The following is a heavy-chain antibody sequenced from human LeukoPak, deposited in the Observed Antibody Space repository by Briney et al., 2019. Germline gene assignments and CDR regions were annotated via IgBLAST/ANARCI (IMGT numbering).Heavy chain of an antibody. CDR1: GGSISSSSYY. Sequence: SETLSVTCTVSGGSISSSSYYWSWIRQPPGRCLEWIGSIYYSGSTYYNPSLKSPVTISVEASKNLFSLMLSSVTAADTAVYYCALLYCGGDCYPDYWGQGTLVTVSS. D-gene: IGHD2-21*02. CDR3: ALLYCGGDCYPDY. CDR2: IYYSGST. V-gene: IGHV4-39*01. J-gene: IGHJ4*02.